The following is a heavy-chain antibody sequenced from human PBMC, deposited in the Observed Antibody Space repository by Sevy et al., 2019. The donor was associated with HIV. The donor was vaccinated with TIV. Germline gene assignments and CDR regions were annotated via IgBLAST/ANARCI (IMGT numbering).Heavy chain of an antibody. CDR1: GFTFSSYA. CDR2: ISGSGGST. D-gene: IGHD3-10*01. J-gene: IGHJ6*03. Sequence: GGSLRLSCAASGFTFSSYAMSWVRQAPGKGLEWVSAISGSGGSTYYADSVKGLFTLPRDNSKNALYLQMNSLRAQDTAVDYGANYGSGSRHYDYYYYMDVWGKGTTVAVSS. CDR3: ANYGSGSRHYDYYYYMDV. V-gene: IGHV3-23*01.